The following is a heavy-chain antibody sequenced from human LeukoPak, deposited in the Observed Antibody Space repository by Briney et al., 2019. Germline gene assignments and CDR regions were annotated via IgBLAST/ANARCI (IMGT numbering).Heavy chain of an antibody. CDR1: GGSISSYY. CDR3: ARDHGYCSSTSCYEYWFDP. CDR2: IYYSGST. J-gene: IGHJ5*02. V-gene: IGHV4-59*01. D-gene: IGHD2-2*01. Sequence: SETLSLTCTVSGGSISSYYWSWIRQPPGKGLEWIGYIYYSGSTNYNPSLKSRVTISVDTSKNQFSLKLSSVTAADTAVYYCARDHGYCSSTSCYEYWFDPWGQGTLVTVSP.